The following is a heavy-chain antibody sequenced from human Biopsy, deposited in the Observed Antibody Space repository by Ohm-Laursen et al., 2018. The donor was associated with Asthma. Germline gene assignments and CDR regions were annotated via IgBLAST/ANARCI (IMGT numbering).Heavy chain of an antibody. V-gene: IGHV4-31*03. CDR1: GDSSNSGGYS. CDR3: ARHSGNYYAQLNY. J-gene: IGHJ4*02. Sequence: TLSLTCTVSGDSSNSGGYSWTWIRQLPGKGLEWIGYISYTGTTYYNPSLKSRISMTVDTSKIQFSLKPSSVTAADTAVYYCARHSGNYYAQLNYWGQGTLVTVSS. CDR2: ISYTGTT. D-gene: IGHD1-26*01.